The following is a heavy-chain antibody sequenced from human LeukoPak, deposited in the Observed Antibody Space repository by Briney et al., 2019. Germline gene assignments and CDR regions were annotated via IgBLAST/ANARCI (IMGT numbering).Heavy chain of an antibody. CDR1: GFTFSSYG. Sequence: GGSLRLSCAASGFTFSSYGMHWVRQAPGKGLEWVAVIWYDGSNKYYADSVKGRFTISRDNSKNTLYLQMNSLRAEDTAVYYCAKGFDSGDTAMVSDAFDIWGQGTMVTVSS. CDR3: AKGFDSGDTAMVSDAFDI. D-gene: IGHD5-18*01. CDR2: IWYDGSNK. J-gene: IGHJ3*02. V-gene: IGHV3-30*02.